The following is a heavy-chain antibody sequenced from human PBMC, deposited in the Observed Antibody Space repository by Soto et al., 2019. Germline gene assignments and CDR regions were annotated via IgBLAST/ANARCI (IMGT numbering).Heavy chain of an antibody. CDR1: GYTFTSYD. V-gene: IGHV1-8*01. CDR2: MNPNSGNT. D-gene: IGHD6-19*01. Sequence: ASVKVSCKASGYTFTSYDINWVRQATGQGLEWMGWMNPNSGNTGYAQKFQGRVTMTRNTSISTAYMELSSLRSEDTAVYYCARVHMAGTRSYYSYKDVWGKGTTVTVSS. J-gene: IGHJ6*03. CDR3: ARVHMAGTRSYYSYKDV.